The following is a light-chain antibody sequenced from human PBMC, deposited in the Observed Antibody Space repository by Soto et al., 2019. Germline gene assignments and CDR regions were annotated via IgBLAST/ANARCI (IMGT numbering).Light chain of an antibody. CDR1: QSVSSTY. J-gene: IGKJ3*01. Sequence: EIVLTQSPGTLSLSPGERATLSCRASQSVSSTYLIWYQQKPGQAPRLLIYGASSRATGVPDRFSGGGSGTDFTLTISRLEPEDFATYYCQQYNSYLLTFGPGTTVDIK. V-gene: IGKV3-20*01. CDR3: QQYNSYLLT. CDR2: GAS.